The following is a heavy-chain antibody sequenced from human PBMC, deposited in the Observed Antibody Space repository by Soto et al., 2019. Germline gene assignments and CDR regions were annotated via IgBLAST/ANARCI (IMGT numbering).Heavy chain of an antibody. CDR1: GFTFSSYW. CDR3: ARSITGYSYADS. V-gene: IGHV3-74*01. Sequence: EVQLVESGGGLVQPGGSLRLSCAASGFTFSSYWMHWVRQAPGKGLVWVSRINSDGGSTVYGDSVKGRFTISRDNAKNTLYLQMNSLRAEDTAVYYCARSITGYSYADSWGQGTLVTVSS. J-gene: IGHJ4*02. CDR2: INSDGGST. D-gene: IGHD5-18*01.